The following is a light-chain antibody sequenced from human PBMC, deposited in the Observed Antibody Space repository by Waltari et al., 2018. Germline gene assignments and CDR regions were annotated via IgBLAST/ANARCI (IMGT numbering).Light chain of an antibody. Sequence: QVVLTQSPSASASLRASVKLTCTLSTWHRTYAIASHQQQPAKGPRYLMKLNGDGSNIKGDGIPDRFSGASSGAERYLIISSLRSEDEADYYCQTWGTGIRVFGTGTKVTVL. CDR2: LNGDGSN. V-gene: IGLV4-69*01. J-gene: IGLJ1*01. CDR1: TWHRTYA. CDR3: QTWGTGIRV.